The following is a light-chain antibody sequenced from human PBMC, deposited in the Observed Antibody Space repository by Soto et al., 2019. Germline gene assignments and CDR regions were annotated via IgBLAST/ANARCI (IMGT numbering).Light chain of an antibody. V-gene: IGKV1-33*01. J-gene: IGKJ1*01. CDR2: DAS. Sequence: DIQMTQSPSSLSASVGDRVTISCQASQDISNYLNWYQHKEGKAPKLLIYDASNLETGVPSRFSGSGSGTEFTLTISSLQPDDFATYYCQQYNNYPTFGQGTKVDI. CDR1: QDISNY. CDR3: QQYNNYPT.